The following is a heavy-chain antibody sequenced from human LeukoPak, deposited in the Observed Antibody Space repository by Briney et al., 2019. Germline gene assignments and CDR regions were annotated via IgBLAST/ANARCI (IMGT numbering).Heavy chain of an antibody. J-gene: IGHJ4*02. Sequence: PGGSLRLSCAASRFTFSSAAMTWVHQAPGQGLEWVSTITGSDDRTYYADSVKGRFTISRDYSRNTMHLQMNSLRTEDTAMYYCAKGPQLNSGYHPDYWGQGTLVTVSS. CDR2: ITGSDDRT. CDR3: AKGPQLNSGYHPDY. D-gene: IGHD3-22*01. CDR1: RFTFSSAA. V-gene: IGHV3-23*01.